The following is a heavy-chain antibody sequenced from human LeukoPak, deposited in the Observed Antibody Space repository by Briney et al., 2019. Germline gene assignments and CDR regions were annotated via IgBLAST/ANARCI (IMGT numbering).Heavy chain of an antibody. CDR1: GYSFTSYW. D-gene: IGHD3-22*01. CDR2: IYPGDSGT. CDR3: ARAGPYYDSSGYYAP. Sequence: GESLKISCKGSGYSFTSYWIGWVRQMPGKGLEWMGIIYPGDSGTRYSPSFQGQVTISADKSISTAYLQWSSLKASDTAMYYCARAGPYYDSSGYYAPWGQGTLVTVSS. V-gene: IGHV5-51*01. J-gene: IGHJ5*02.